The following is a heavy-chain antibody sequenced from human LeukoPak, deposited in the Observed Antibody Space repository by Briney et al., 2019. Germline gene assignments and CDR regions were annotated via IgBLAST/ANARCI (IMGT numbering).Heavy chain of an antibody. J-gene: IGHJ5*02. V-gene: IGHV3-30*18. D-gene: IGHD4-17*01. Sequence: GGSLRLSCAASGFTFSSYGMHWVRQAPGKGLEWVAVISYDGSNKYYADSVKGRFTISRDNSKNTLYLQMNSLRAEDTAVYYCAKDRWGTVTPRGWFDPWGQGTLVTVSS. CDR1: GFTFSSYG. CDR3: AKDRWGTVTPRGWFDP. CDR2: ISYDGSNK.